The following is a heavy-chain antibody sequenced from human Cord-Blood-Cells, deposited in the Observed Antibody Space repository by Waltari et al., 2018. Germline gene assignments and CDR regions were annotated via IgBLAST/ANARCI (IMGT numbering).Heavy chain of an antibody. Sequence: QVQLQQWGAGLLKPSETLSLTCAVYGGAFSGYYWGWNPQPPGKGLEVSGEIKHSGSTNYNPSLKSRVTISVDTSKNQFSLKLSSVTAADTAVYYCARMRTGGQQPPTYWGQGTLVTVSS. CDR2: IKHSGST. J-gene: IGHJ4*02. CDR3: ARMRTGGQQPPTY. D-gene: IGHD6-13*01. CDR1: GGAFSGYY. V-gene: IGHV4-34*01.